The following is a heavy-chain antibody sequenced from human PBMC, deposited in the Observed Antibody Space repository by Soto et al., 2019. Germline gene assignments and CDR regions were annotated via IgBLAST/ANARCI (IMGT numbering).Heavy chain of an antibody. CDR1: GLPFTSYS. D-gene: IGHD3-10*01. CDR2: ISNIGVTT. J-gene: IGHJ4*02. CDR3: SKGSAASGWLTHDY. Sequence: LESGGGLVQPGGSLRLSCSVSGLPFTSYSMSWVRQPPGKGLEWVSDISNIGVTTNYADSVKGRFTVSRDNSKNTVYLQMNSLRAEDTAVYYCSKGSAASGWLTHDYWGQGTLVTVSS. V-gene: IGHV3-23*01.